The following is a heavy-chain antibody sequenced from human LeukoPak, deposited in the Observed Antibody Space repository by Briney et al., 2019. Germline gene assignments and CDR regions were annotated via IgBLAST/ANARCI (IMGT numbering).Heavy chain of an antibody. CDR2: ISSSSSTI. CDR3: ARGSYYYYSMDV. Sequence: GGSLRLSCAASGFTFSSYSMNWVRQAPGKGLEWVSYISSSSSTIYYADSVKGRFTISRDNAKNSLNLQMNSLRAEDTAVYYCARGSYYYYSMDVWGQGTTVTVSS. CDR1: GFTFSSYS. V-gene: IGHV3-48*04. J-gene: IGHJ6*02.